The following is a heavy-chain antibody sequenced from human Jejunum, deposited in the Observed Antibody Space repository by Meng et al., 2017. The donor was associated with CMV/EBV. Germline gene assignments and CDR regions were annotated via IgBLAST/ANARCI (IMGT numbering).Heavy chain of an antibody. CDR3: ALGYYDFWSGLDY. D-gene: IGHD3-3*01. CDR2: INHSGST. CDR1: GAFFSVYC. J-gene: IGHJ4*02. Sequence: VYGAFFSVYCWSQLRQPPGKRLEWLMKINHSGSTNYNPSLKSRVTISVDTSKNQFSLKLSSVTAADTAVYYCALGYYDFWSGLDYWGQGTLVTVSS. V-gene: IGHV4-34*01.